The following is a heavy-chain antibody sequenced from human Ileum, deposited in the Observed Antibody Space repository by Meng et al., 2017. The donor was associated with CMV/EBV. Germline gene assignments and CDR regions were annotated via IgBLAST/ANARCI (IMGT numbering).Heavy chain of an antibody. Sequence: GGSLRLSCAASGFTVSTNYMSWVRQAPGKGLEWVSITYTDGTTYYADSVKGRFTISRDNSKNTLYLQMNSLRAEDTAVYYCAKSTVVNLGGFRGRGSLVTGAS. D-gene: IGHD4-23*01. CDR2: TYTDGTT. J-gene: IGHJ4*02. CDR3: AKSTVVNLGGF. V-gene: IGHV3-66*02. CDR1: GFTVSTNY.